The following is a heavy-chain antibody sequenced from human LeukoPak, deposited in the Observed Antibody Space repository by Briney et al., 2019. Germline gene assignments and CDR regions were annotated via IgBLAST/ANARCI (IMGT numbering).Heavy chain of an antibody. CDR2: VYYSGST. CDR1: GGSISSYY. J-gene: IGHJ3*02. D-gene: IGHD3-10*01. Sequence: PSETLSLTCTVSGGSISSYYWSWIRQPPGKGLEWIANVYYSGSTNYNPSLKSRVTISLDTSKNQFSLKLSSVTAADTAMYYCARDVPGSYYKRAFDIWGQGTMVTVSS. CDR3: ARDVPGSYYKRAFDI. V-gene: IGHV4-59*01.